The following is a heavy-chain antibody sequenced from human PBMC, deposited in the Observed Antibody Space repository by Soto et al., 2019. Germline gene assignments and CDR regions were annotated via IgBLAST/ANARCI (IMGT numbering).Heavy chain of an antibody. Sequence: SETLSLTCTVSGDSISTYYWSWIRQPPGKGLEWIAYIYYNGNTNYNPSLKSRVTISVDTSKNQFSLKLSSVTAADTAVYYCAREREGDAFDIWGQGTMVTVSS. J-gene: IGHJ3*02. CDR1: GDSISTYY. CDR3: AREREGDAFDI. V-gene: IGHV4-59*12. CDR2: IYYNGNT.